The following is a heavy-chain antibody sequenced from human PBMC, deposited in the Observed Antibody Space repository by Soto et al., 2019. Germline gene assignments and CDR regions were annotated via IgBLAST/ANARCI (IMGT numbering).Heavy chain of an antibody. V-gene: IGHV1-8*01. CDR1: GYTFTSYD. CDR3: ARERSAAGTGWFDP. J-gene: IGHJ5*02. D-gene: IGHD6-13*01. CDR2: MNPNSGNT. Sequence: QVQLVQSGAEVKKPGASVKVSCKASGYTFTSYDINWVRQATGQGLEWMGWMNPNSGNTAYAQKFQGRVTMTRNTSISTAYMELSSLRSEDTGVYYCARERSAAGTGWFDPWGQGTLVTVSS.